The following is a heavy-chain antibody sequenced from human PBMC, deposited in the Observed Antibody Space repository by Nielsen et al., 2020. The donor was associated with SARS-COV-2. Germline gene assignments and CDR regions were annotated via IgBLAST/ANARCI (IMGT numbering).Heavy chain of an antibody. CDR2: ISYSGST. J-gene: IGHJ4*02. CDR1: GFSLSTSGMR. D-gene: IGHD3-10*01. CDR3: ARGGSYFDY. V-gene: IGHV4-30-4*08. Sequence: SGPTLVKPTQTLTLTCTFSGFSLSTSGMRVNWIRQPPGKGLEYIGYISYSGSTYYDPSLKSRVTISGDTSKNQFSLRLSSVTAADTAVYYCARGGSYFDYWGQGTLITVSS.